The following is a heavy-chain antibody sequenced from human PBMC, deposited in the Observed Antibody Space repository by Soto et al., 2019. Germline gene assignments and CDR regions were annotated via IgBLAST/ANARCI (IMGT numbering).Heavy chain of an antibody. Sequence: GGSLRLSCAASGFTFSDYGMHGVRQAPGKGLEWVAVISYDERNKYYADSVKGRFTISRDNSRNTLYLQMNSLRAEDTAMYYCANTNYDFWGMDVWGQGTTVTVSS. J-gene: IGHJ6*02. CDR2: ISYDERNK. CDR1: GFTFSDYG. V-gene: IGHV3-30*18. D-gene: IGHD3-3*01. CDR3: ANTNYDFWGMDV.